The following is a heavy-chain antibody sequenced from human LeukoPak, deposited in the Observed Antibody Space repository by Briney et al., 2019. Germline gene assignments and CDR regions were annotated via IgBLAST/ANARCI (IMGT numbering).Heavy chain of an antibody. Sequence: GGSLRLSCAASGFTFSSYEMNWVRQAPGKGLEWVAVISYDGSNKYYADSVKGRFTISRDNSKNTLYLQMNSLRAEDTAVYYCAKDKGYYGSGSYGYYYGMDVWGKGTTVTVSS. CDR1: GFTFSSYE. J-gene: IGHJ6*04. CDR2: ISYDGSNK. V-gene: IGHV3-30*18. D-gene: IGHD3-10*01. CDR3: AKDKGYYGSGSYGYYYGMDV.